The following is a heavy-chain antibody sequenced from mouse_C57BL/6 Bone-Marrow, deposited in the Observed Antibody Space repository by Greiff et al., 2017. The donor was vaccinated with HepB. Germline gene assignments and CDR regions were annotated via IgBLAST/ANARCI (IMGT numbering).Heavy chain of an antibody. Sequence: QVQLKQSGPGLVAPSQSLSITCTVSGFSLTSYGVHWVRQPPGKGLEWLVVIWSDGSTTYNSALKSRLSISKDNSKSQVFLKMNSLQTDDTAMYYCARIYYYGLWYFDVWGTGTTVTVSS. CDR3: ARIYYYGLWYFDV. D-gene: IGHD1-1*01. CDR1: GFSLTSYG. J-gene: IGHJ1*03. V-gene: IGHV2-6*03. CDR2: IWSDGST.